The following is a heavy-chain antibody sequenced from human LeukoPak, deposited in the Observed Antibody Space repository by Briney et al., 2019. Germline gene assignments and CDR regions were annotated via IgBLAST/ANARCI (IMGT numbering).Heavy chain of an antibody. CDR1: GFTFSSYW. CDR2: INSDGSST. J-gene: IGHJ4*02. Sequence: PGGSLRLSCAASGFTFSSYWMHWVRQAPGKGLVWVSRINSDGSSTSYADSVKGRFTISRDNAKNTLYLQMNSLRAEDTAVYYCAKDRLAQQWLVFFRYWGQGTLVTVSS. D-gene: IGHD6-19*01. CDR3: AKDRLAQQWLVFFRY. V-gene: IGHV3-74*01.